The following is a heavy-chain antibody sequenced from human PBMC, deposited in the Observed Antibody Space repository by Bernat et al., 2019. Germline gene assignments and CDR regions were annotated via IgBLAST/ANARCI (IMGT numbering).Heavy chain of an antibody. D-gene: IGHD7-27*01. CDR2: ISSDGSGK. CDR3: ARENWGAIDY. CDR1: GFTLSIYG. V-gene: IGHV3-7*03. J-gene: IGHJ4*02. Sequence: EVQLVESGGGLVQPGGSLRLSCAASGFTLSIYGMSWVRQAPGKRLEWVATISSDGSGKYYVDSMKGRFTISRDNAKNSQYLQMNSLGAEDTAVYYCARENWGAIDYWGQGTLVTVSS.